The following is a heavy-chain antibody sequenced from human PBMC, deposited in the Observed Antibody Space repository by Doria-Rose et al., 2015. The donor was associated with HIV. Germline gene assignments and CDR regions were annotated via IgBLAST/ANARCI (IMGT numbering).Heavy chain of an antibody. D-gene: IGHD3-3*01. J-gene: IGHJ6*03. CDR2: ISWDSGAK. V-gene: IGHV3-9*01. CDR3: AKAPIIGPKYYFYMDV. Sequence: VQLVQSGGGLVQPGRSLRLSCVGSGFSFESYAMHWVRLAPGKGLEWVAGISWDSGAKGHADSVEGRFTISRDNGKKSVYLEMRSLRPEDTALYYCAKAPIIGPKYYFYMDVWRKGTSVTVSS. CDR1: GFSFESYA.